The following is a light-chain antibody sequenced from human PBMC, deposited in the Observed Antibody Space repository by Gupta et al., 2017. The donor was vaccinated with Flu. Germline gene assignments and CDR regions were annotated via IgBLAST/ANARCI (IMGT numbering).Light chain of an antibody. J-gene: IGKJ4*01. CDR3: QQDYSAPLT. CDR2: WAS. Sequence: SLGEGATINCKSSQSVLYSSKNKNYLAWYQQKPGQPPKLLFYWASTRESGVPDRFSGSGSGTDFTLTISSRQAEDVAVYFCQQDYSAPLTFGGGTKVEIK. CDR1: QSVLYSSKNKNY. V-gene: IGKV4-1*01.